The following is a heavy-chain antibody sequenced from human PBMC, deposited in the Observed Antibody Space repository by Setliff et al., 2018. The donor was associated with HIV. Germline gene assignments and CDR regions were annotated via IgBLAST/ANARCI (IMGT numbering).Heavy chain of an antibody. D-gene: IGHD5-18*01. CDR2: IYKSGST. Sequence: PSETLSLTCSVSGGSISTYHWSWIRQPPGKGLEWIGYIYKSGSTNYRPSLKSRVTISPGTSKNQFSLKLTSVTAADTAVYYCARLSDTAMASFDSWGQGILVTVSS. CDR3: ARLSDTAMASFDS. CDR1: GGSISTYH. J-gene: IGHJ4*02. V-gene: IGHV4-59*08.